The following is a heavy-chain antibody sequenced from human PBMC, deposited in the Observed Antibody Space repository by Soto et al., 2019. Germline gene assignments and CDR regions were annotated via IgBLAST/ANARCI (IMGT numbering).Heavy chain of an antibody. CDR1: GYTFTSYD. CDR3: ARGGIAGVYAAPNHDASDI. D-gene: IGHD1-26*01. Sequence: GASVKVSCKASGYTFTSYDINWVRQATGQGLEWMGWINPNNGHTDYAQKFQGRVTVTSDTSTNTAYMELSSLRSEDTAVYYCARGGIAGVYAAPNHDASDIWGQGTMVTVSS. J-gene: IGHJ3*02. V-gene: IGHV1-8*01. CDR2: INPNNGHT.